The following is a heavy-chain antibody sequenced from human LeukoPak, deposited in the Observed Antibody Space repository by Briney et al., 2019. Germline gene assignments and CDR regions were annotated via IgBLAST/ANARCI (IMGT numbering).Heavy chain of an antibody. V-gene: IGHV4-38-2*02. D-gene: IGHD3-10*01. CDR2: IYHSGST. J-gene: IGHJ4*02. CDR1: GYSISSGYY. CDR3: ARTLWFGELFHFDY. Sequence: SETLSLTCTVSGYSISSGYYWGWIRQPPGKGLEWIGSIYHSGSTYYNPSLKSRVTISVDTSKNPFSLQLSSVTAADTAVHYCARTLWFGELFHFDYWGQGTLVTVSS.